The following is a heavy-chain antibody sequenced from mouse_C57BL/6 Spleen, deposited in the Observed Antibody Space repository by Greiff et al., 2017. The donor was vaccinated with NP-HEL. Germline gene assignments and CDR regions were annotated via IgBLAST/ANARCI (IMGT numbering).Heavy chain of an antibody. V-gene: IGHV1-9*01. CDR2: ILPGSGST. CDR3: ASRNYYGSSFYAMDY. D-gene: IGHD1-1*01. J-gene: IGHJ4*01. Sequence: QVQLKQSGAELMKPGASVKLSCKATGYTFTGYWIEWVKQRPGHGLEWIGEILPGSGSTNYNEKFKGKATFTADTSSNTAYMQLSSLTTEDSAIYYCASRNYYGSSFYAMDYWGQGTSVTVSS. CDR1: GYTFTGYW.